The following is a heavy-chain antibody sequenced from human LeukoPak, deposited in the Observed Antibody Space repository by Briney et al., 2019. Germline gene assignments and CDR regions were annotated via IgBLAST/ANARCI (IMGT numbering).Heavy chain of an antibody. CDR1: GFTFSNSW. J-gene: IGHJ3*02. V-gene: IGHV3-7*01. CDR2: IKPDGTEK. Sequence: GGSLRLSCAASGFTFSNSWMTWVRQAPEKVLESVASIKPDGTEKYYVDSVKGRFTISRDNAKNSLYLQMNSLRAEDTALYYCARDPAWGAFDIWGQGTMATVSS. D-gene: IGHD7-27*01. CDR3: ARDPAWGAFDI.